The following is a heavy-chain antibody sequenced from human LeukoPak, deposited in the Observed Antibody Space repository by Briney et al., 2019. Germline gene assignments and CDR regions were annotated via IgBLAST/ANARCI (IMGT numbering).Heavy chain of an antibody. CDR3: ARDVAAAGYAAFDI. D-gene: IGHD6-13*01. V-gene: IGHV1-46*01. CDR2: INPNGGRT. Sequence: ASVKVSCKASGYTFSNYHMHWVRQVPGQGPEWMGIINPNGGRTNYAQRLQGRVTVTTDARTSTVYMEIISLRSEDTAVYYCARDVAAAGYAAFDIWGQGTMVTVSS. CDR1: GYTFSNYH. J-gene: IGHJ3*02.